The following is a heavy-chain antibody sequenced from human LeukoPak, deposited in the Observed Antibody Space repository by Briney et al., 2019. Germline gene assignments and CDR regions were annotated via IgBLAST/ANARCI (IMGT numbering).Heavy chain of an antibody. CDR3: ARGRDRSKAADH. Sequence: SETLSLTCAVYGGSCDDYCCSWLRQPPGKGLEWIGEIHPSGIFYYNSSLLSRVTISIDTSKSQFSLRLTSVTAADTAFYYCARGRDRSKAADHWAQGSLVTVSS. J-gene: IGHJ5*02. D-gene: IGHD5-24*01. CDR2: IHPSGIF. V-gene: IGHV4-34*01. CDR1: GGSCDDYC.